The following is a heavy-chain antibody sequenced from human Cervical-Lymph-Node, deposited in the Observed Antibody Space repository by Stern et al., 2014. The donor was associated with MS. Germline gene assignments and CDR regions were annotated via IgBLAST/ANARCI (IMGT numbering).Heavy chain of an antibody. D-gene: IGHD2-15*01. CDR1: GYTFTSYD. CDR2: ISAYNGNT. Sequence: QIHLVQSGAEAKKPGVSAKAFCKASGYTFTSYDIRWVRQAPGQGLEWMGSISAYNGNTNYAQKLQGRVTMTTDTSTSTAYMELRSLRSDDTAVYYCARGLLGSENAFDIWGQGTMVTVSS. J-gene: IGHJ3*02. V-gene: IGHV1-18*01. CDR3: ARGLLGSENAFDI.